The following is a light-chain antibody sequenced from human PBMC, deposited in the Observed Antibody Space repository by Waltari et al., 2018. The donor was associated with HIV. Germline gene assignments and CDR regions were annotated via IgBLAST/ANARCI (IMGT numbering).Light chain of an antibody. CDR1: ILARKY. V-gene: IGLV3-25*03. J-gene: IGLJ2*01. CDR2: KDN. CDR3: QGIDSSGRKV. Sequence: SHELTHPPSVSVSPGQTATISCSGDILARKYAYWFQQKPGQAPVLLIYKDNERPTAITERFSGSSSGATVTLTITGVRAEDEADYYCQGIDSSGRKVFGGGTRLTVL.